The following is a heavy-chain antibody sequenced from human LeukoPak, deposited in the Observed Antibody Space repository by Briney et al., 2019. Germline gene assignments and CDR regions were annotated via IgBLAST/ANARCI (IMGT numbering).Heavy chain of an antibody. V-gene: IGHV1-8*03. D-gene: IGHD3-22*01. Sequence: ASVKVSCKASEYTFTDYYIHWVRQATGQGLEWMGWMNPNSGNTGYAQKFQGRVTITRNTSISTAYMELSSLRSEDTAVYYCARGRDYYDSSGYLHDAFDIWGQGTMVTVSS. CDR3: ARGRDYYDSSGYLHDAFDI. CDR2: MNPNSGNT. CDR1: EYTFTDYY. J-gene: IGHJ3*02.